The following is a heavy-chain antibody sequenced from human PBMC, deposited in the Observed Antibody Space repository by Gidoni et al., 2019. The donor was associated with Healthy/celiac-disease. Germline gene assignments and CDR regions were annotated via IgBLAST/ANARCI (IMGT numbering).Heavy chain of an antibody. CDR2: INSNGSST. Sequence: EVQLVESGGGFVQPGASRRLSCAASGSPFSSYWMHSGRQAPGEGLVWVSRINSNGSSTSYADSVKGRFTISRDNAKNTLYLQMNSLRAEDTAVYYCAREAWNDGGDNWFDPWGQGTLVTVSA. D-gene: IGHD1-1*01. J-gene: IGHJ5*02. CDR3: AREAWNDGGDNWFDP. V-gene: IGHV3-74*01. CDR1: GSPFSSYW.